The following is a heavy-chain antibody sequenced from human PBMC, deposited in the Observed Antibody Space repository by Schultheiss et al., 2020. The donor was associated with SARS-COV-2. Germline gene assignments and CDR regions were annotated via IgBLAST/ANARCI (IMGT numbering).Heavy chain of an antibody. Sequence: GGSLRLSCAASGFTFSSYGMHWVRQAPGKGLEWVAVISYDGSNKYYADSVKGRFTISRDNSKNTLYLQMNSLRAEDTAVYYCARARIVVVPAGGGYYYYGMDVWGQGTTVTVSS. CDR1: GFTFSSYG. CDR3: ARARIVVVPAGGGYYYYGMDV. J-gene: IGHJ6*02. D-gene: IGHD2-2*01. V-gene: IGHV3-30*03. CDR2: ISYDGSNK.